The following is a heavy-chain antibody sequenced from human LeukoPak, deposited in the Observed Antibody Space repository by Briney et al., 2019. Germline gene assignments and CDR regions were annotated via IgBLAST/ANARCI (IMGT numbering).Heavy chain of an antibody. Sequence: GASVKVSCKVSGYTLTELSMHWVRQAPGKGLEWMGGFDPEDGETIYAQKFQGRVTMTEDTSTDTAYMELSSLRSEDTAVYYCATHSSGWYGNAFDIWGQGTMVTVSS. D-gene: IGHD6-19*01. CDR1: GYTLTELS. V-gene: IGHV1-24*01. CDR2: FDPEDGET. J-gene: IGHJ3*02. CDR3: ATHSSGWYGNAFDI.